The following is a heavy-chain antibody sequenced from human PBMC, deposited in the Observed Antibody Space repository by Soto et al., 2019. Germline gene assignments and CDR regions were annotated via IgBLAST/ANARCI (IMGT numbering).Heavy chain of an antibody. CDR2: IYYSGNT. D-gene: IGHD3-3*01. CDR3: ARPVYYDFWSGYDY. J-gene: IGHJ4*02. V-gene: IGHV4-39*01. CDR1: GGSISSSSYY. Sequence: SETLSLTCTVSGGSISSSSYYWGWIRQPPGKGLEWIGSIYYSGNTYYNPSLKSRVTISVDTSKNQFSLKLSSVTAADTAVYYCARPVYYDFWSGYDYWGQGTLVTVSS.